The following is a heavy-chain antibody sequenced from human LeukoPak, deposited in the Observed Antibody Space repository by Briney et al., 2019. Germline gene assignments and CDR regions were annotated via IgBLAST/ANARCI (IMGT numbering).Heavy chain of an antibody. D-gene: IGHD1-26*01. CDR1: GGTFSSYA. Sequence: SVKVSCKASGGTFSSYAISWVRQAPGQGLEWMGGIIPTFGTANYAQKFQGRVTMTRDMSTSTDYMELSSLRSEDTAVYYCARDNSVGDYAWWFDPWGQGTLVTVSS. V-gene: IGHV1-69*05. CDR3: ARDNSVGDYAWWFDP. J-gene: IGHJ5*02. CDR2: IIPTFGTA.